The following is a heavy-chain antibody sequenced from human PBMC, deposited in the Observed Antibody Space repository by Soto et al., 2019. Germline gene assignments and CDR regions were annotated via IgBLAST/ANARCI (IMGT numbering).Heavy chain of an antibody. V-gene: IGHV4-34*01. Sequence: SETLSLTCAVYGGSFSGYYWSWIRQPPGKGLEWIGEINHSGSTNYNPSLKSRVTISVDTSKNQFSLKLSSVTAADTAVYYCASIVGSYDILTGYFSYRLYGMDVWGQGTTVTVSS. J-gene: IGHJ6*02. D-gene: IGHD3-9*01. CDR3: ASIVGSYDILTGYFSYRLYGMDV. CDR1: GGSFSGYY. CDR2: INHSGST.